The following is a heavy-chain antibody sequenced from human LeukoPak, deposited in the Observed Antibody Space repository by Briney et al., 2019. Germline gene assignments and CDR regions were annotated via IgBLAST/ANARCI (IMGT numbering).Heavy chain of an antibody. J-gene: IGHJ4*02. V-gene: IGHV1-3*01. CDR3: VRDWGYQLLAY. CDR2: INGGNGKI. CDR1: GYTFTGYA. Sequence: ASVKVSCKATGYTFTGYAIHWVRQAPGRRLEWMGWINGGNGKIKYSQKLQGRVTMTRDTSASAAYMELSSLRSEDTAVYYCVRDWGYQLLAYWGQGTLVTVSS. D-gene: IGHD2-2*01.